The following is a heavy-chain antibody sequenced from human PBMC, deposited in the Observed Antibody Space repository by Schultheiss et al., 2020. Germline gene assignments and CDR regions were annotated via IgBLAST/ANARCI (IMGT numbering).Heavy chain of an antibody. V-gene: IGHV4-39*07. J-gene: IGHJ5*02. CDR3: ARWPYYYDSSGYKRLNWFDP. Sequence: SETLSLTCTVSGGSISSSSYYWGWIRQPPGKGLEWIGSIYYSGSTYYNPSLKSRVTISVDTSKNQFSLKLSSVTAADTAVYYCARWPYYYDSSGYKRLNWFDPWGQGTLVTVSS. CDR2: IYYSGST. CDR1: GGSISSSSYY. D-gene: IGHD3-22*01.